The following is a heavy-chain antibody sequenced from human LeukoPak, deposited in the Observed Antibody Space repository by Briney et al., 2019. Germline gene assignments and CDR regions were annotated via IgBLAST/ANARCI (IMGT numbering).Heavy chain of an antibody. D-gene: IGHD5-18*01. CDR3: AKDAAWIQFDD. CDR2: LSSSGARP. V-gene: IGHV3-23*01. Sequence: PGGSLRLSCVASGFTFSSHGVNWVRQAAGKGVGGVSGLSSSGARPSYVDYVKGQFTISRDNSRSIVYLQMNYLGAEDTAVYFCAKDAAWIQFDDWGQGTLVTVSS. CDR1: GFTFSSHG. J-gene: IGHJ4*02.